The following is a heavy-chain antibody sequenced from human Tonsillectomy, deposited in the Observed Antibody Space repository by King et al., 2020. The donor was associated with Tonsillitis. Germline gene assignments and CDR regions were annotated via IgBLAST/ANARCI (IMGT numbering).Heavy chain of an antibody. CDR1: GYSFTSYW. CDR2: VDPSDSHT. V-gene: IGHV5-10-1*03. D-gene: IGHD3-3*01. CDR3: ARHGDTIFGVDEYYYYMDV. Sequence: DVQLVESGAEVKKPGESLRISCKGSGYSFTSYWISWVRQMPGKGLEWMGRVDPSDSHTYYSPSFQGHVTISADKSITTAYLQWSSLKASDTAMYYCARHGDTIFGVDEYYYYMDVWGKGTTVTVSS. J-gene: IGHJ6*03.